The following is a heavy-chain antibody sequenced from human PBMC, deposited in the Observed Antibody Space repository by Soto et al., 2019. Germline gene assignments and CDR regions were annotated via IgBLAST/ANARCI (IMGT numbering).Heavy chain of an antibody. CDR2: VYYTGST. V-gene: IGHV4-59*01. CDR1: GDSISTFY. J-gene: IGHJ4*02. D-gene: IGHD3-22*01. CDR3: ARGRTVRNYADDSSDYFYFFDY. Sequence: SETLSLTCTVSGDSISTFYWGWMRQSPGKELEWIGYVYYTGSTNYNPSLKSRVTISVGRSKNQFSLKLTSTNAADTAVYYCARGRTVRNYADDSSDYFYFFDYWGQGTQVTVSS.